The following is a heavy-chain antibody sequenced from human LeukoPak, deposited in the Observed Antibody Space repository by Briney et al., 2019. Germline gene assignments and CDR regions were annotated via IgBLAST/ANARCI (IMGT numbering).Heavy chain of an antibody. V-gene: IGHV4-59*01. J-gene: IGHJ4*02. CDR2: IYYSGST. D-gene: IGHD4-17*01. CDR3: ARGGTTMNTVTHFDY. Sequence: PSETLSLTCTVSGGSISSYYWSWLRQPPGKGLEWIGYIYYSGSTNYNPSLKSRVTISVDTSKIQFSLKLRSVTAADTAVYYCARGGTTMNTVTHFDYWGQGTLVTVSS. CDR1: GGSISSYY.